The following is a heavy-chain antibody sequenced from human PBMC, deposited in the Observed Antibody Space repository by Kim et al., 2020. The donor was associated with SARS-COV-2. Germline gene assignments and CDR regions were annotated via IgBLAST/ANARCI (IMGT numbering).Heavy chain of an antibody. J-gene: IGHJ6*01. V-gene: IGHV3-30*04. Sequence: GGSLRLSCAASGFTFSSYAMNWVRQAPGEGLEWVGVISYDGNFKYYVDSVKGRFTFSRDNSKNTLYLQIDSLRAEDRAVYYCARSPLRIDGSSDVYYGL. D-gene: IGHD1-26*01. CDR2: ISYDGNFK. CDR3: ARSPLRIDGSSDVYYGL. CDR1: GFTFSSYA.